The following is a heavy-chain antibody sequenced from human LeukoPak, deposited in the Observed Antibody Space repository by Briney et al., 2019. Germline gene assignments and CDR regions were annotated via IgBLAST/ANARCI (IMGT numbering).Heavy chain of an antibody. Sequence: GSSVKVSFKASGGTFSSYAISWVRQAPGQGLEWMGGIIPIFGTANYAQKFQGRVTITADESTSTAYMELSSLRSEDTAVYYCARAPYSGSYYAFDIWGQGTMVTVSS. V-gene: IGHV1-69*01. CDR1: GGTFSSYA. D-gene: IGHD1-26*01. CDR2: IIPIFGTA. J-gene: IGHJ3*02. CDR3: ARAPYSGSYYAFDI.